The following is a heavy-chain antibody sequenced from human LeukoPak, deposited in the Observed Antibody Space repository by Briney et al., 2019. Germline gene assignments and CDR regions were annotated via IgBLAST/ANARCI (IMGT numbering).Heavy chain of an antibody. CDR1: IGSIETSDYN. CDR2: ISFAGTS. CDR3: AGDSRNSWFYD. J-gene: IGHJ1*01. D-gene: IGHD3-10*01. V-gene: IGHV4-39*07. Sequence: SDTLFLTCTVSIGSIETSDYNWGWIRQPPGKGLEWIGIISFAGTSDYNPSLKSRVTMSLNTSKTRLSLKVISVTAADTATYYCAGDSRNSWFYDWGQGTLVTVSS.